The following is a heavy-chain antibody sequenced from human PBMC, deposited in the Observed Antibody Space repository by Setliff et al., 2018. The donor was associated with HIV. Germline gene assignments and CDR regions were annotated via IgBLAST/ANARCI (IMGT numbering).Heavy chain of an antibody. CDR2: INIYNGYI. V-gene: IGHV1-3*03. D-gene: IGHD1-26*01. Sequence: GASVKVSCKASGFTFNNYVIHWVRQAPGQRLEWMGWINIYNGYIKYSEEFQARVTMARDTFANTAYMELSGLGAEDTGIYYCAKPKSGMYPRAFDLWGRGTVVTVSS. CDR3: AKPKSGMYPRAFDL. J-gene: IGHJ3*01. CDR1: GFTFNNYV.